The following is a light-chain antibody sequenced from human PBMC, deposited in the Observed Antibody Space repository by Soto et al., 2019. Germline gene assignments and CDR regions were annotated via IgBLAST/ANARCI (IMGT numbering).Light chain of an antibody. CDR3: QQRSTWPT. CDR2: DTF. Sequence: IVLTQSPAILSLSPGDRATLSCRASESVSEYLAWYQQKRGQAPRLLIYDTFNRATGIPARFSGSGSGTDFTLTISSLEPEVFAVYYCQQRSTWPTFGGGTKVEIK. J-gene: IGKJ4*01. CDR1: ESVSEY. V-gene: IGKV3-11*01.